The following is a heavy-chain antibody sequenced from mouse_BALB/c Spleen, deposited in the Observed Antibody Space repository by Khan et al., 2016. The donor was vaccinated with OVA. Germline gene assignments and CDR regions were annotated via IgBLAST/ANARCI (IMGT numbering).Heavy chain of an antibody. J-gene: IGHJ2*01. D-gene: IGHD1-1*01. CDR3: ARTDYYGSSYYFDY. CDR2: IDPYNGGT. CDR1: GYSFTDYN. Sequence: EVELVESGPELVKPGASVKVSCKASGYSFTDYNMFWVKQSHGKSLEWIGYIDPYNGGTSYNQKFKGKATLTVDKSSSTAFMHLSSLTSEDSAVFYGARTDYYGSSYYFDYWGQGTTLTVSS. V-gene: IGHV1S135*01.